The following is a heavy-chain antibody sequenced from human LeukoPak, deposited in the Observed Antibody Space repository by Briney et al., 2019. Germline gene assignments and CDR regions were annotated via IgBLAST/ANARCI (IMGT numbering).Heavy chain of an antibody. J-gene: IGHJ4*02. D-gene: IGHD3-3*01. Sequence: AISGSGGSTYYADSVKGRFTISRDNSKNTLYLQMNSLRAEDTAVYYCAKGRNYDFWSGYYYFDYWGQGTLVTVSS. CDR2: ISGSGGST. V-gene: IGHV3-23*01. CDR3: AKGRNYDFWSGYYYFDY.